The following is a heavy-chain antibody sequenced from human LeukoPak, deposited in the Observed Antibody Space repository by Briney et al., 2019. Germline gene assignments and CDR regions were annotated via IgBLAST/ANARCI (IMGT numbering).Heavy chain of an antibody. CDR1: GFTFTNYA. Sequence: GGSLRLSCAASGFTFTNYAMSWVRQAPGKGLEWVSTIGGSGDSTYYADSLKGRFTISRDNSKNTLSLQMNSLRAEDTAVYYRAKLVGYSSSDYWGQGTLVTVSA. CDR2: IGGSGDST. CDR3: AKLVGYSSSDY. D-gene: IGHD6-13*01. J-gene: IGHJ4*02. V-gene: IGHV3-23*01.